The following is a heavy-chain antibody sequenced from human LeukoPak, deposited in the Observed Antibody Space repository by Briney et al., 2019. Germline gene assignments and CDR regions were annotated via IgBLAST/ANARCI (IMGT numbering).Heavy chain of an antibody. CDR1: GGTFSSYA. J-gene: IGHJ5*02. D-gene: IGHD4-17*01. V-gene: IGHV1-69*05. CDR3: AHAGELDYGDYGGGNWFDP. Sequence: SVKVSCKASGGTFSSYAISWVRQAPGQGLKWMGGIIPIFGSANYAQKFQGRVTITTDESTSTAYMELSSLRYEDTAVYYCAHAGELDYGDYGGGNWFDPWGQGTLVTVSS. CDR2: IIPIFGSA.